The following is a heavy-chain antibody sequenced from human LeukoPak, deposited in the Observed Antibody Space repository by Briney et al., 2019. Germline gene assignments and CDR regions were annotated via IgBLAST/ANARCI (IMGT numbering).Heavy chain of an antibody. J-gene: IGHJ4*02. CDR3: AREDSEGAAGDHLDS. D-gene: IGHD1-26*01. CDR1: GFIFSEYY. Sequence: GGSLGLSCAASGFIFSEYYMTWVRQAPGKGLEWVAHISGSGITIYYADSVKGRFIISRDNAKKSLHLQLNSLRAEDTAVYYCAREDSEGAAGDHLDSWGQGTLVSVSS. CDR2: ISGSGITI. V-gene: IGHV3-11*01.